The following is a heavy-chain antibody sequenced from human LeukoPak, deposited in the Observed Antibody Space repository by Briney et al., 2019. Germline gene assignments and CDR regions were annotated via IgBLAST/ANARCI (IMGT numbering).Heavy chain of an antibody. CDR1: GGSISSSNYY. D-gene: IGHD4-17*01. CDR2: IYYSGST. J-gene: IGHJ4*02. Sequence: SETLSLTCTVSGGSISSSNYYWGWIRQPPGKGLEWIGNIYYSGSTYYNPSLKSRVTISVDTAKTQFSLKLSSVTAADTAVYYCARTTTYFDYWGQGTPVTVSS. V-gene: IGHV4-39*07. CDR3: ARTTTYFDY.